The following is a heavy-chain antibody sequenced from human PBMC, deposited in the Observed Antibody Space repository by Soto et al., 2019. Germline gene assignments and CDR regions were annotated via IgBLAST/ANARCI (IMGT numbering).Heavy chain of an antibody. CDR1: GLSISSNE. CDR3: GSVNLRFSYGIDV. Sequence: EGQLVESEGGLVQPGGSLRLSCGASGLSISSNEMHWVRQAPGKGLEWLSYISKSGSVIYYADSVKGRFTISRDNAKNLLYLQMNSLRAEDTAVYFCGSVNLRFSYGIDVWGQGTTVTVSS. CDR2: ISKSGSVI. D-gene: IGHD3-3*01. V-gene: IGHV3-48*03. J-gene: IGHJ6*02.